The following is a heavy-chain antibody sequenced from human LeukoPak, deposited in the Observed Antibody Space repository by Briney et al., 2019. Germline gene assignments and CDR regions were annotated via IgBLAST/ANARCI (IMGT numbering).Heavy chain of an antibody. Sequence: GGSLRLSCEASGFTFSSCAMSWVRQAPGKGLEWVSVISGSGDSTYYADSVEGRCTSSRDNSKDALYLQMNSLRAEDTAVYYCARVGYSGYDYDYWGQGTLVTVSS. CDR3: ARVGYSGYDYDY. J-gene: IGHJ4*02. CDR1: GFTFSSCA. V-gene: IGHV3-23*01. CDR2: ISGSGDST. D-gene: IGHD5-12*01.